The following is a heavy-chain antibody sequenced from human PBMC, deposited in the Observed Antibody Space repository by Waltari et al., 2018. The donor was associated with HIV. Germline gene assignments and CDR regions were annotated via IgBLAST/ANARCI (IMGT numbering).Heavy chain of an antibody. CDR1: GGSITSSSNF. CDR2: SDHDGSTQYDSS. Sequence: QMRLQESGPGLVKPSETLSLTCNVSGGSITSSSNFWGWLRQHPGTGLEWIGSSDHDGSTQYDSSLKDSSLKSRVTISLDTSRNLFSLELTSVTATDTAIYYCASSYTYVVWGAFDTWGQGTLVTVSS. V-gene: IGHV4-39*02. CDR3: ASSYTYVVWGAFDT. J-gene: IGHJ3*02. D-gene: IGHD3-16*01.